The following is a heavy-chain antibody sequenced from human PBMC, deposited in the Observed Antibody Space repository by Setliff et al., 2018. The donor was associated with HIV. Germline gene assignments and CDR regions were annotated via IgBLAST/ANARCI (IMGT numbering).Heavy chain of an antibody. V-gene: IGHV3-7*01. CDR1: GLTVSRNY. CDR3: ARYAGGYPLNDVFDI. D-gene: IGHD3-22*01. Sequence: GGSLRLSCAASGLTVSRNYMSWVRQAPGKGLEWVANIKKDGSEKFYVDSVKGRFTISRDNAKNSLSLQMNSLRAEDTAVYYCARYAGGYPLNDVFDIWGQGTMVTVSS. CDR2: IKKDGSEK. J-gene: IGHJ3*02.